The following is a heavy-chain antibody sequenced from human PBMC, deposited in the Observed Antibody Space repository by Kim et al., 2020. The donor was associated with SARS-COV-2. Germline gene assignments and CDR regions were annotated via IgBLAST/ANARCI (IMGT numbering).Heavy chain of an antibody. V-gene: IGHV3-9*01. D-gene: IGHD1-26*01. J-gene: IGHJ4*02. Sequence: GYADSVKGRFTISRDNAKNSLYLQMNSLRAEDTALYYCAKDISSRGYADYWGQGTLVTVSS. CDR3: AKDISSRGYADY.